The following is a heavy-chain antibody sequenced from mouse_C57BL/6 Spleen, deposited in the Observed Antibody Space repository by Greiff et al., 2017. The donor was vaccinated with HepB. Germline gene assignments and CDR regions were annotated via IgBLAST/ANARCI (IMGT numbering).Heavy chain of an antibody. CDR3: ARCDYDELNYAMDY. J-gene: IGHJ4*01. CDR2: IDPANGNT. V-gene: IGHV14-3*01. CDR1: GFNIKNTY. D-gene: IGHD2-4*01. Sequence: VHVKQSVAELVRPGASVKLSCTASGFNIKNTYMHWVKQRPEQGLEWIGRIDPANGNTKYAPKFQGKATITADTSSNTAYLQLSSLTSEDTAIYYCARCDYDELNYAMDYWGQGTSVTVSS.